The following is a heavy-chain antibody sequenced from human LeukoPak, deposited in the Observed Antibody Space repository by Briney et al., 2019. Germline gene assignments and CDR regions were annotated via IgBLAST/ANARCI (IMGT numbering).Heavy chain of an antibody. J-gene: IGHJ3*02. V-gene: IGHV4-59*12. CDR1: GGSISSYY. D-gene: IGHD2-21*02. CDR3: AREQKSYGTATTKTHDAFDI. CDR2: IYYSGST. Sequence: PSETLSLTCTVSGGSISSYYWSWIRQPPGEGLEWIGYIYYSGSTNYNPSLKSRVTISVDTSKNQFSLKLSSVTAADTAVYYCAREQKSYGTATTKTHDAFDIWGQGTMVTVSS.